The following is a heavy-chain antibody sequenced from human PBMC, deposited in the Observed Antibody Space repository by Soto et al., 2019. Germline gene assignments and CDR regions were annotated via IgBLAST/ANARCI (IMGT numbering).Heavy chain of an antibody. Sequence: EVQLVHSGAEVKKPGESLRISCKGSGYSFTSYWVTWVRQMPGKGLEWMGRIDPSDSYTNYNPPFQGHVTISVDKSISTAYLQWSSLKASDTAMYYCARIYGGNSGMDVWGQGTTVTVS. V-gene: IGHV5-10-1*01. D-gene: IGHD4-17*01. CDR1: GYSFTSYW. CDR3: ARIYGGNSGMDV. J-gene: IGHJ6*02. CDR2: IDPSDSYT.